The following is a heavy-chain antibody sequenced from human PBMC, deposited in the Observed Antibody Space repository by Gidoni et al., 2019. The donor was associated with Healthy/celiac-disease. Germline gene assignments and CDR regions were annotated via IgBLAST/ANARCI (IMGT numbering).Heavy chain of an antibody. CDR1: GFPSSLYS. Sequence: EVQLVESGGGLVQPGGPLRLSCAASGFPSSLYSMNWVRQAPGKGLEWVSYISSSSSTIYYADSVKGRCTISRDNAKNSLYLQMNSLRDEDTAVYYCARDGYSSGWYSDYWGQGTLVTVSS. CDR3: ARDGYSSGWYSDY. J-gene: IGHJ4*02. V-gene: IGHV3-48*02. CDR2: ISSSSSTI. D-gene: IGHD6-19*01.